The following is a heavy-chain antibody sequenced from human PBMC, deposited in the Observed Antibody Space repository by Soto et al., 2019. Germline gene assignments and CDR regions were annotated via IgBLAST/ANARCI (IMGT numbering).Heavy chain of an antibody. Sequence: QVQLQESGPGLVKPSETLSLTCTVSGGSISSYYWSWIRQPPGKGLEWIGYIYYSGSTNYNPSLKSRVTISVDTSKNPFSLKLSSVTAADTAVYYCARHFKEVVTHVDYYYYYMDFWGKGTTVTVSS. D-gene: IGHD3-22*01. CDR1: GGSISSYY. CDR2: IYYSGST. J-gene: IGHJ6*03. CDR3: ARHFKEVVTHVDYYYYYMDF. V-gene: IGHV4-59*08.